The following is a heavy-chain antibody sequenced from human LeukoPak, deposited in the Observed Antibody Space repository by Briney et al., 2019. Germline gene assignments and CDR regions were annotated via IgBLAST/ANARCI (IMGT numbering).Heavy chain of an antibody. D-gene: IGHD3-22*01. CDR2: MYNSGST. CDR3: ATSYGSGYWVY. V-gene: IGHV4-61*02. CDR1: GGSISSGSYY. J-gene: IGHJ4*02. Sequence: SETLSLTCNVSGGSISSGSYYWSWTRQPAGKGLEWIGRMYNSGSTDYNPSLKSRVTISVDTSKNQFSLKLNSVTAADTAVYYCATSYGSGYWVYWGQGTLPTVYS.